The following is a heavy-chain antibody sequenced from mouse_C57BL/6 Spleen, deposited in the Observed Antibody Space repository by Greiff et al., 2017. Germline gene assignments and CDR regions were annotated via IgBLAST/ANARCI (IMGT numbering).Heavy chain of an antibody. CDR1: GFSLTSYG. D-gene: IGHD4-1*01. CDR3: ASDGGLGWFAY. V-gene: IGHV2-6*01. CDR2: IWGVGST. J-gene: IGHJ3*01. Sequence: VQLQESGPGLVAPSQSLSITCTVSGFSLTSYGVDWVRQSPGKGLEWLGVIWGVGSTNYNSALKSRLSISKDNSKSQVFLKMNSLQTDDTAMYXCASDGGLGWFAYWGQGTLVTVSA.